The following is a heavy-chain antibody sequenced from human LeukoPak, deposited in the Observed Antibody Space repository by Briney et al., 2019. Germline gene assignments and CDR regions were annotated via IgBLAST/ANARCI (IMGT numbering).Heavy chain of an antibody. J-gene: IGHJ4*02. CDR3: AKDHPPAS. CDR2: ISGDGGSI. CDR1: GFTFSSYA. Sequence: GRPLRLSCAASGFTFSSYAMSWVRQATGKGLEWVSDISGDGGSIYYADCVRGRFTISRDNSKNTLYLKMKSLRAEDTAVYYCAKDHPPASWGQGTLVTVSS. V-gene: IGHV3-23*01.